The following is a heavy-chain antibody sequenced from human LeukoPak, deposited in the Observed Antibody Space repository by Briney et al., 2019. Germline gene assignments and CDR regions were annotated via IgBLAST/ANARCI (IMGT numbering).Heavy chain of an antibody. J-gene: IGHJ5*02. CDR3: ASSAGHNWFDP. Sequence: SETLSLTCTVSGGSISSGSYYWTWIRQPAGKGLEWIGHIYTSGSTSYNPSLKSRVTISLDTSTNQFSLSLSSVTAADTALYYCASSAGHNWFDPWGQGTLVTVSS. CDR2: IYTSGST. V-gene: IGHV4-61*09. D-gene: IGHD6-13*01. CDR1: GGSISSGSYY.